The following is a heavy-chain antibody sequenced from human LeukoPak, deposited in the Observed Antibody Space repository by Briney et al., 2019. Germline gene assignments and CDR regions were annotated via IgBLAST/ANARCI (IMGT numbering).Heavy chain of an antibody. CDR2: ISGSSSDI. CDR3: AKDSVPYNGMYDAFDI. J-gene: IGHJ3*02. V-gene: IGHV3-21*04. Sequence: GGSLRLSCAGSEFTFSSYSMNWVRQAPGKGLEWVSSISGSSSDIYYADSVKGRFTISRDNSKNTLYLQMISLRSEDTAVYYCAKDSVPYNGMYDAFDIWGQGTMVTVSS. CDR1: EFTFSSYS. D-gene: IGHD1-26*01.